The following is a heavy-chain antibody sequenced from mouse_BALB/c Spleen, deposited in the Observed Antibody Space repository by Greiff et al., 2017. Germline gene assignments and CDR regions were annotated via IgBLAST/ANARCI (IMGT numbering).Heavy chain of an antibody. CDR1: GFTFSSYG. Sequence: EVMLVESGGDLVKPGGSLKLSCAASGFTFSSYGMSWVRQTPDKRLEWVATISSGGSYTYYPDSVKGRFTISRDNAKNTLYLQMSSLKSEDTAMYYCARHASTFFDYWGQGTTLTVSS. V-gene: IGHV5-6*02. J-gene: IGHJ2*01. CDR3: ARHASTFFDY. CDR2: ISSGGSYT. D-gene: IGHD2-1*01.